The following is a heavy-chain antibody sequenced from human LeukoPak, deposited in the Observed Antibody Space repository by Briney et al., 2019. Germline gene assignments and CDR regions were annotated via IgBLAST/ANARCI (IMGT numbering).Heavy chain of an antibody. CDR3: ARLSRFLEWPKLNWFDP. CDR2: IYHSGST. V-gene: IGHV4-30-2*03. CDR1: GGSISSGGYY. J-gene: IGHJ5*02. D-gene: IGHD3-3*01. Sequence: SETLSLTCTVSGGSISSGGYYWSWIRQPPGKGLEWIGYIYHSGSTYYNPSLKSRVTISVDTSKNQFSLKLSSVTAADTAVYYCARLSRFLEWPKLNWFDPWGQGTLVTVSS.